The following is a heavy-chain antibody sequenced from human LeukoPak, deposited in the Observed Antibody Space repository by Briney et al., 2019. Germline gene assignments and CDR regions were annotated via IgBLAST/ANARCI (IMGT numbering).Heavy chain of an antibody. V-gene: IGHV3-23*01. D-gene: IGHD1-20*01. CDR1: GFSFSIYA. CDR2: ISGSTSNT. CDR3: AKDNWNDRSAFDY. J-gene: IGHJ4*02. Sequence: GGSLRLSCAASGFSFSIYAMSWLRQAPGKGLEWVSCISGSTSNTHYADSVKGRFTVSRDNSKDTLYLQMNSLRAEDTAVYYCAKDNWNDRSAFDYWGQGTLVTVSS.